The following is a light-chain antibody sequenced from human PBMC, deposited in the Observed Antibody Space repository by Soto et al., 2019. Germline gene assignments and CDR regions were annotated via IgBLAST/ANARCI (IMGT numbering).Light chain of an antibody. CDR2: GAS. V-gene: IGKV3-15*01. J-gene: IGKJ5*01. Sequence: EILMTQSPATLSVSPGERATLSCRASQSVSSNLAWFQQKPGQGPRLLIYGASTRATGIPVRFSGSGSETDFTLTISSLQSEDFAVYYCQQYNNWPPITFGQGTRPAIK. CDR1: QSVSSN. CDR3: QQYNNWPPIT.